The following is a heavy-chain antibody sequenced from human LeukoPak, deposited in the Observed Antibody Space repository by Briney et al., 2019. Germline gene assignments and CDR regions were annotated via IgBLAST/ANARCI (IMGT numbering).Heavy chain of an antibody. Sequence: GGSLRLSCAASGFTFTSYGMHWVRQAPGKGLEWVAVISYDGRNKYYADSVKGRFTMSRDNSKNTLYLQLNSLGAEDTAVYFCAKDYGRYSGYDFFPDYWGQGTLVIVSS. D-gene: IGHD5-12*01. CDR1: GFTFTSYG. CDR3: AKDYGRYSGYDFFPDY. CDR2: ISYDGRNK. V-gene: IGHV3-30*18. J-gene: IGHJ4*02.